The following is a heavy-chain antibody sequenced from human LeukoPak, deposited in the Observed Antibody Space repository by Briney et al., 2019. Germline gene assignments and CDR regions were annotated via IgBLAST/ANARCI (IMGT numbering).Heavy chain of an antibody. CDR3: ARDSITIFGVVITYNWFDP. Sequence: VSVKVSCKASGYTFTGYYMHWVRQAPGQGLEWMGWINPNSGGTNYAQKFQGRVTMTRDTSISTAYMELSRLRSDDTAVYYCARDSITIFGVVITYNWFDPWGQGTLVTVSS. CDR1: GYTFTGYY. D-gene: IGHD3-3*01. V-gene: IGHV1-2*02. CDR2: INPNSGGT. J-gene: IGHJ5*02.